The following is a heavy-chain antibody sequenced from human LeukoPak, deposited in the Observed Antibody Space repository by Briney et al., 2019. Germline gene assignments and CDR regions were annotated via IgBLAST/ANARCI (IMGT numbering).Heavy chain of an antibody. Sequence: GGSLRLSCAASGFTFSSYSMNWVRQAPGKGLEWVSSISSSSSYIYYADSVKGRFTISRDNAKNSLSLQMNSLRAEDTAVYYCARVAYNWNYVVDYWGQGTLVTVSS. CDR2: ISSSSSYI. D-gene: IGHD1-7*01. CDR3: ARVAYNWNYVVDY. CDR1: GFTFSSYS. V-gene: IGHV3-21*01. J-gene: IGHJ4*02.